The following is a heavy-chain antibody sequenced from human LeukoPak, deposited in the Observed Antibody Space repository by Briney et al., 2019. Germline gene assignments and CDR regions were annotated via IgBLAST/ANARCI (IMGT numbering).Heavy chain of an antibody. D-gene: IGHD6-13*01. CDR3: AKVPSSWRAPYYYGMDV. V-gene: IGHV3-23*01. CDR2: ISGSGGST. J-gene: IGHJ6*02. Sequence: GGSLRLSCAASGFTFSSYWMSWVRQAPGKGLEWVSAISGSGGSTYYADSVKGRFTISRDNSKNTLYLQMNSLRAEDTAVYYCAKVPSSWRAPYYYGMDVWGQGTTVTVSS. CDR1: GFTFSSYW.